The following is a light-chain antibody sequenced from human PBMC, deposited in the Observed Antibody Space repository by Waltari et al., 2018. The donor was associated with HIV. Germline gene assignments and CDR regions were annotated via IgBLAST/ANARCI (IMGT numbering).Light chain of an antibody. V-gene: IGLV2-8*01. CDR2: EVT. Sequence: QSALTQPPSASGSPGQSVTLSCTGTNSDIGTYDYVPWSQQPPGKAPKLVISEVTKRPSGVSDRFSGSKSGNTAFLTVSGLQAEDEADYYCSSFANRDGFYVLFGGGTRLTVL. CDR3: SSFANRDGFYVL. CDR1: NSDIGTYDY. J-gene: IGLJ2*01.